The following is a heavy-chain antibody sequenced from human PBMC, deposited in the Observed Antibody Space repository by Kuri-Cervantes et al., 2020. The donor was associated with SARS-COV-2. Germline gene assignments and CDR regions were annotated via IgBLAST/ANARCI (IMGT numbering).Heavy chain of an antibody. D-gene: IGHD3-22*01. Sequence: GESLKISCAASGFTFSSYAMSWVRQAPGKGLEWVSAISGSGGSTYYADSVKGRFTISRDNSKNTLYLQMNSLRAEDTAVYYCARDLYYDSSGYYWGQGTLVTVSS. J-gene: IGHJ4*02. V-gene: IGHV3-23*01. CDR2: ISGSGGST. CDR1: GFTFSSYA. CDR3: ARDLYYDSSGYY.